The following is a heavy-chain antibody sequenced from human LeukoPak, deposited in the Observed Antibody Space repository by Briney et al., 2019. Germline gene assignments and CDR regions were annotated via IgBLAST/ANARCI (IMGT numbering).Heavy chain of an antibody. D-gene: IGHD4-17*01. Sequence: GRSLRLSCAASGFTFSSYGMHWVRQAPGKGLEWVAVISYDGSNKYYADSVKGRFTISRDNAKNTLYLQMNSLRAEDTAVYYCARGHGDFPVNYYFDLWGRGTLVTVSS. V-gene: IGHV3-30*03. J-gene: IGHJ2*01. CDR1: GFTFSSYG. CDR2: ISYDGSNK. CDR3: ARGHGDFPVNYYFDL.